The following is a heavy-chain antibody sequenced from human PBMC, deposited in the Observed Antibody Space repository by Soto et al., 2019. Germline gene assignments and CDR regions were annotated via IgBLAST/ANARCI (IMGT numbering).Heavy chain of an antibody. CDR1: GASVGIGGYY. J-gene: IGHJ4*02. CDR2: IYASGST. Sequence: PSETLSLTCTVSGASVGIGGYYWSCIRQVPGKGLEWIGRIYASGSTNYNPSLKSRVTMSVATSKNQFSLKLSSVTAADTAVYYCARGGMVIIPTATAFDYWGQGTLVTVSS. V-gene: IGHV4-61*08. D-gene: IGHD2-2*01. CDR3: ARGGMVIIPTATAFDY.